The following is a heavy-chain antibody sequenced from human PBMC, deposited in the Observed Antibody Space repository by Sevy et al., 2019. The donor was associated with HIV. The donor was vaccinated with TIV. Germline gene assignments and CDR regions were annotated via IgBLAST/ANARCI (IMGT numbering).Heavy chain of an antibody. V-gene: IGHV3-49*04. D-gene: IGHD3-22*01. CDR1: GFTFGDYA. CDR2: IRSKAYGGTT. J-gene: IGHJ6*02. Sequence: SLRLSCTASGFTFGDYAMSWVRQAPGKGLEWVGFIRSKAYGGTTEYAASVKGRFTISRDDSKSIAYLQMNSLKTDDTAVYYCTRDFPYYYDSSGSYYYGMDVWGQGTTVTVSS. CDR3: TRDFPYYYDSSGSYYYGMDV.